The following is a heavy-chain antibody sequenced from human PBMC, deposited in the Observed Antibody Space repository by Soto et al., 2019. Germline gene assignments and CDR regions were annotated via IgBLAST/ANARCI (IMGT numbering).Heavy chain of an antibody. D-gene: IGHD5-12*01. V-gene: IGHV3-48*01. CDR1: GFTFSSYS. Sequence: EVQLVESGGGLVQPGGSLRLSCEASGFTFSSYSMNWVRQAPGKGLEWISYISSSSSTIYYADSVKGRFTISRDNAKNSLYLQMKSVRAEDTAVYYCARDSGYDDDYWGQGTLVTVSS. J-gene: IGHJ4*02. CDR3: ARDSGYDDDY. CDR2: ISSSSSTI.